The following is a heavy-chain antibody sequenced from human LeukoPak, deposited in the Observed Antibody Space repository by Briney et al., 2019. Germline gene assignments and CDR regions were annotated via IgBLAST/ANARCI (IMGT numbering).Heavy chain of an antibody. CDR3: AKCDTMVRGVIIADAFDI. CDR2: ISGSGGST. J-gene: IGHJ3*02. V-gene: IGHV3-23*01. CDR1: GFTFSSYA. D-gene: IGHD3-10*01. Sequence: PGGSLRLSCAASGFTFSSYAMSWVRQAPGKGLEWVSAISGSGGSTYYADSVKGRFTISRDNSKNTLYLQMNSLRAEDTAVYYCAKCDTMVRGVIIADAFDIWGQGTMVTVSS.